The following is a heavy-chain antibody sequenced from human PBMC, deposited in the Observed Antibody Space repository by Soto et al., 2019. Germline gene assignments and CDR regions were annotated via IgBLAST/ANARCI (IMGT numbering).Heavy chain of an antibody. CDR2: IYYSGST. D-gene: IGHD4-17*01. V-gene: IGHV4-59*01. CDR1: GGSISGYY. Sequence: PSETLSLTCTVSGGSISGYYWSWIRQPPGKGLEWIGYIYYSGSTNYNPSLKSRVTISVDTSKNQFSLKLSSVTAADTAVYYCARSRGSRDYDKTYYYYGMDVWGQGTTVTVSS. CDR3: ARSRGSRDYDKTYYYYGMDV. J-gene: IGHJ6*02.